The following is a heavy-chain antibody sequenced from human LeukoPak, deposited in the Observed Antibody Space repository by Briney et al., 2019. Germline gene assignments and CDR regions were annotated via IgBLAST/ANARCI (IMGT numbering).Heavy chain of an antibody. CDR3: AKDAYYYDSSGYQGDY. Sequence: PGGSLRFSCAASGFTFSSYGMHWVRQAPGKGLEWVAFIRYDGSNKYYADSVKGRFTISRDNSKNTLYLQMNSLRAEDTAVYYCAKDAYYYDSSGYQGDYWGQGTLVTVSS. CDR2: IRYDGSNK. V-gene: IGHV3-30*02. D-gene: IGHD3-22*01. CDR1: GFTFSSYG. J-gene: IGHJ4*02.